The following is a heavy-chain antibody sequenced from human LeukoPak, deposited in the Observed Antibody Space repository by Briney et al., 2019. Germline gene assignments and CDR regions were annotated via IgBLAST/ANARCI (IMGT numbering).Heavy chain of an antibody. J-gene: IGHJ4*02. V-gene: IGHV4-31*03. CDR2: IYYSGST. D-gene: IGHD4-11*01. Sequence: SETLSLTCIVSGGSISSGGYYWSWIRQHPGKGLEWIGYIYYSGSTYYNPSLKSRVTISVDTSKNQFSLKLSSVTAADTAVYYCARDRVRGNSNPFFDYWGQGTLVTVSS. CDR1: GGSISSGGYY. CDR3: ARDRVRGNSNPFFDY.